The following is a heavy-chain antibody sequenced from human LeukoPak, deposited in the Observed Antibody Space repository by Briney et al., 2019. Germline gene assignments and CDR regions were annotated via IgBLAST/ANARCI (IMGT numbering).Heavy chain of an antibody. Sequence: ASVKVSCKASGGTFSSYAISWVRQAPGQGLEWMGRIIPILGIANYAQKFQGRVTITADKSTSTAYMELSSLRSEDTAVYYCARDSCSSTSCPNLYYYYGMDVWGQGTTVTVSS. CDR2: IIPILGIA. CDR3: ARDSCSSTSCPNLYYYYGMDV. J-gene: IGHJ6*02. CDR1: GGTFSSYA. V-gene: IGHV1-69*04. D-gene: IGHD2-2*01.